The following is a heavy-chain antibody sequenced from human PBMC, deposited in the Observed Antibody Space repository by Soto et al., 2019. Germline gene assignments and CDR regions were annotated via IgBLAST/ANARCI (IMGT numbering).Heavy chain of an antibody. CDR2: IVVGSGNT. CDR1: GFTFTSSA. V-gene: IGHV1-58*01. Sequence: GASVKVSCKASGFTFTSSAVQWVRQARGQRLEWIGWIVVGSGNTNYAQKFQERVTITRDMSTSTAYMELSSLRSEDTAVYYRAAGELDYWYFDLWGRGTLVTVSS. CDR3: AAGELDYWYFDL. D-gene: IGHD6-6*01. J-gene: IGHJ2*01.